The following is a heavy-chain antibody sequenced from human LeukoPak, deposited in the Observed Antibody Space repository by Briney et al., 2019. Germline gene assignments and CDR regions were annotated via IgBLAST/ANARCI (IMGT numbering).Heavy chain of an antibody. V-gene: IGHV4-38-2*02. CDR1: GYSISTGYY. D-gene: IGHD3-10*01. J-gene: IGHJ4*02. CDR2: MYHSGST. Sequence: SETLSLTCTVSGYSISTGYYWGWIRQPPGKGLEWIGSMYHSGSTYYNPSLKSRVTMSADTSKNQFSLKLSSVTAADTAVYYCARGRGSYVLPSYWGQGTLVTVSS. CDR3: ARGRGSYVLPSY.